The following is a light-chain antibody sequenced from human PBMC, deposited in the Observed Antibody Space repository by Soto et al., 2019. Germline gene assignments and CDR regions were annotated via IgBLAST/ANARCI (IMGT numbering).Light chain of an antibody. CDR1: SSDVGAYNY. J-gene: IGLJ1*01. V-gene: IGLV2-14*01. CDR2: GVT. CDR3: FSHRGGDSHV. Sequence: QSALTQPASVSGSPGQSITISCTGTSSDVGAYNYVSWYQQYPGKAPKLMIYGVTNRPSGVSNRFSGSKTGNTASLTISGHQAEDEADYYCFSHRGGDSHVFGTGTKVTVL.